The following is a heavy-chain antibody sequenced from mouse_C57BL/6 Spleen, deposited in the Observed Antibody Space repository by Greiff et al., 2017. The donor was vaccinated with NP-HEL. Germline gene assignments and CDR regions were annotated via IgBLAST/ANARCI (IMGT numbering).Heavy chain of an antibody. CDR2: IHPNSGST. J-gene: IGHJ2*01. Sequence: QVQLQQPGAELVKPGASVKLSCKASGYTFTSYWMHWVKQRPGQGLEWIGMIHPNSGSTNYNEKFKSKATLTVDKSSSTAYMQLSSLTSEDSAVYYCAIPPPYDTVYGECWGAGTPRTVS. D-gene: IGHD1-1*01. CDR3: AIPPPYDTVYGEC. V-gene: IGHV1-64*01. CDR1: GYTFTSYW.